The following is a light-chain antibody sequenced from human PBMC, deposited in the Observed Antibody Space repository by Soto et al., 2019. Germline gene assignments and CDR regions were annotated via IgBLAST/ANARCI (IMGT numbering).Light chain of an antibody. CDR1: ESVSSN. Sequence: EVVLTQSPATLSVSPGERATLSCRASESVSSNLAWYRQRPGQAPRLLIYGASTRATDTPVRFRGSGSGTEFTLTISSLQSEDFAVYYCQQYNNWPPSIIFGQGTRLEI. CDR3: QQYNNWPPSII. J-gene: IGKJ5*01. CDR2: GAS. V-gene: IGKV3-15*01.